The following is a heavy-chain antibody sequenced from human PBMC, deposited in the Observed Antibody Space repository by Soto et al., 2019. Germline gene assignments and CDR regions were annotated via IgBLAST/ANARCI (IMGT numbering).Heavy chain of an antibody. CDR2: IYYIGST. J-gene: IGHJ5*02. CDR1: GGSISSYY. Sequence: SETLSLTCTVSGGSISSYYWSWIRQPPGKGLEWIGYIYYIGSTNYNPSLKSRVTISVDTSKNHFSLKLSSATAADTAVYYCARRVRGWFDPWGQGTLVTVSS. V-gene: IGHV4-59*08. CDR3: ARRVRGWFDP. D-gene: IGHD3-22*01.